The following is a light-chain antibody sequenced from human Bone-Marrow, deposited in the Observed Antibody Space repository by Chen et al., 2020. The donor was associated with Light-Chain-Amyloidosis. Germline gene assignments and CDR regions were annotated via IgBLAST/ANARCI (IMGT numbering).Light chain of an antibody. CDR1: SSDVGGDNH. V-gene: IGLV2-14*01. CDR2: EVT. Sequence: QSAMTQPASVSGSPGQSITLSCTGTSSDVGGDNHVSWYQQHPDKAPKLMIYEVTTRPSWFPDRFSGSKANNPASLTISGLQTEDEADYCCSSYTITNTLVFGSGTRVTVL. J-gene: IGLJ1*01. CDR3: SSYTITNTLV.